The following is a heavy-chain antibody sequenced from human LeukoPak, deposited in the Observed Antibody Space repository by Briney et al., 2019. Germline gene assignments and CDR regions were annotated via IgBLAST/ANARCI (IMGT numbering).Heavy chain of an antibody. J-gene: IGHJ4*02. CDR3: ARDSSGTVDC. V-gene: IGHV4-59*12. Sequence: PSETLSLTCTVSGGSISSYYWSWIRQPPGKGLEWIGYIYYSGSTNYNPSLKSRVTISVDTSKNQFSLKLSSVTAADTAVYYCARDSSGTVDCWGQGTLVTVSS. CDR2: IYYSGST. D-gene: IGHD6-19*01. CDR1: GGSISSYY.